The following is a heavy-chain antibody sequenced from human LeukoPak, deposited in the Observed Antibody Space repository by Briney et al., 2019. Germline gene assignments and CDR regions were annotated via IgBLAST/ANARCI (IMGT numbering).Heavy chain of an antibody. D-gene: IGHD6-19*01. J-gene: IGHJ4*02. CDR3: ARDSRAVAVAVFDY. CDR2: IYYSGST. Sequence: PSETLSLTCTVSGGSISSYYWSWIRQPPGKGLEWIGYIYYSGSTNYNPSPKSRVTISVDTSKNQFSLKLSSVTAADTAVYYCARDSRAVAVAVFDYWGQGTLVTVSS. V-gene: IGHV4-59*01. CDR1: GGSISSYY.